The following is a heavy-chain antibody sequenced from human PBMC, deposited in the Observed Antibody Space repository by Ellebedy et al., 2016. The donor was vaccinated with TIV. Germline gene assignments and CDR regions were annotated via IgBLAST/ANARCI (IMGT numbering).Heavy chain of an antibody. CDR3: ARQTTTTDPPRTMDV. CDR2: IYPGDSDT. J-gene: IGHJ6*02. CDR1: GYSFTSYW. V-gene: IGHV5-51*01. D-gene: IGHD1-1*01. Sequence: PGGSLRLSCKGSGYSFTSYWIGWVRQMPGKGLEWMGIIYPGDSDTRYSPSFQGQVTISADKSISTAYLQWSSLKASDTAMYYCARQTTTTDPPRTMDVWGQGTTVTVSS.